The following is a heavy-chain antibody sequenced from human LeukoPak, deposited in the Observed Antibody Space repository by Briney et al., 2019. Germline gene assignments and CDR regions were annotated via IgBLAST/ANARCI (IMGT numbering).Heavy chain of an antibody. V-gene: IGHV3-23*01. D-gene: IGHD6-19*01. CDR2: ISGSGGSK. CDR1: GCTFSSYA. CDR3: ANDVGAVAGTGYYFDY. J-gene: IGHJ4*02. Sequence: GGSLRLTCAASGCTFSSYAMSWVRQAPGKGLEWVAAISGSGGSKYYADSVKGRFTISRDNSKNTLYLQMNSLRGEDTAVYYCANDVGAVAGTGYYFDYWGQGTLVTVSS.